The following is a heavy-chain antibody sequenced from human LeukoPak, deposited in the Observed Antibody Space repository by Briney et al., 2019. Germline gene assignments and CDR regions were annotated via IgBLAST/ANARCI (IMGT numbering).Heavy chain of an antibody. Sequence: PSETLSLTCTVSGGSISGSSYYWGWIRQPPGRGLEFLGGIYYSGTTYYNPSLKSRVTISVDTSKNQFSLKLSSVTAADTAVYYCARHVQDRGSYHWGQGTLVTVSS. J-gene: IGHJ5*02. D-gene: IGHD3-10*01. CDR2: IYYSGTT. CDR1: GGSISGSSYY. CDR3: ARHVQDRGSYH. V-gene: IGHV4-39*01.